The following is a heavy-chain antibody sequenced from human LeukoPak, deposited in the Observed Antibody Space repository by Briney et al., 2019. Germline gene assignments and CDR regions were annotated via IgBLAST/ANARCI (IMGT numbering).Heavy chain of an antibody. CDR3: AKDFPMDPNAIDY. V-gene: IGHV3-33*06. Sequence: QSGGSLRLSCAASGFTFSSYGMHWVRQAPGKGLEWVAVIWYDGSNKYYADSVKGRFTISRDNSKNTLYLQMNSLRAEDTAVYYCAKDFPMDPNAIDYWGQGTLVTVSS. D-gene: IGHD3-10*01. J-gene: IGHJ4*02. CDR2: IWYDGSNK. CDR1: GFTFSSYG.